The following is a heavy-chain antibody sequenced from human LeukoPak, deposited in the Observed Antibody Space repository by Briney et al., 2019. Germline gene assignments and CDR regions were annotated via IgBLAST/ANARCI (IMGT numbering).Heavy chain of an antibody. V-gene: IGHV3-48*01. Sequence: GGSLRLSCAASGFTFSSYWMHWVRQTPGKGLEWVSFISSSLNSIYYADSVEGRFTISRDNAKNSLYLHMNSLRAEDTAVYYCARTLDYIDYWGQGTLVTVSS. CDR3: ARTLDYIDY. CDR2: ISSSLNSI. CDR1: GFTFSSYW. J-gene: IGHJ4*02.